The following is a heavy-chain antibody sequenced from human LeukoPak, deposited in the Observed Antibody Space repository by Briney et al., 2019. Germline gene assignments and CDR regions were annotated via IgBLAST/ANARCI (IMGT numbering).Heavy chain of an antibody. CDR1: GGTVSSYA. CDR3: ARVVWEYQLLYGAFDI. V-gene: IGHV1-69*13. D-gene: IGHD2-2*02. CDR2: IIPIFGTA. J-gene: IGHJ3*02. Sequence: SVKVSCKASGGTVSSYAISWVRQAPGQGLECMGGIIPIFGTANYAQKFQGRVTITADESTSTAYMELSSLRSEDTAVYYCARVVWEYQLLYGAFDIWGQGTMVTVSS.